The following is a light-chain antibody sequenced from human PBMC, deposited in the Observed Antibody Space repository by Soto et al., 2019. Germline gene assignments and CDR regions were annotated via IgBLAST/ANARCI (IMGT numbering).Light chain of an antibody. CDR1: QGIRND. CDR2: AAA. V-gene: IGKV1-17*01. Sequence: DIQMTQSPSSLSASVGDRVTITCRATQGIRNDLDWYQQKPAKAPERMIYAAASLQSGVPSRFSGSGSRTDVTLTIRSLQAEYLATYYCLQYNTYPWTFGEGTKVEIQ. J-gene: IGKJ1*01. CDR3: LQYNTYPWT.